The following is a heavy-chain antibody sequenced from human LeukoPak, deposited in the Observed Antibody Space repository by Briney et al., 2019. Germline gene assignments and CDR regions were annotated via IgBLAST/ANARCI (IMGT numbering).Heavy chain of an antibody. D-gene: IGHD2-21*02. CDR3: ATCRDEFGDCGSTS. J-gene: IGHJ5*02. CDR1: GDSISSNY. V-gene: IGHV4-59*01. CDR2: IYNSGST. Sequence: SETLSLTCTVSGDSISSNYWSWIRQPPGKGLEWIGYIYNSGSTKYNPSLKSRVTISVDTSKNLFSLKLTSVTAADTAMYYCATCRDEFGDCGSTSWGQGTLVTVSS.